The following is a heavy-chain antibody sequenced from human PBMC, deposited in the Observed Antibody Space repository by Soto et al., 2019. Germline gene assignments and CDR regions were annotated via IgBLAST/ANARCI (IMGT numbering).Heavy chain of an antibody. CDR1: GFPLIDYN. CDR2: ISSGSTYI. Sequence: EVQLVESGGGLVKPGGSLRLSCAASGFPLIDYNMNWVRQAPGKGLEWVSSISSGSTYIYYADSVKGRFTVSRDNAKNSLYLQMDSLSAEDTAVYYCASAAVQYYYFDHWGQGSLVTVSS. CDR3: ASAAVQYYYFDH. J-gene: IGHJ4*02. D-gene: IGHD2-15*01. V-gene: IGHV3-21*02.